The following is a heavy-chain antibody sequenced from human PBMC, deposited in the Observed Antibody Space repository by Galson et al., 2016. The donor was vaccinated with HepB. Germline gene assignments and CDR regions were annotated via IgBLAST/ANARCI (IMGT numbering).Heavy chain of an antibody. D-gene: IGHD3-10*01. V-gene: IGHV6-1*01. CDR2: TYYRYTWFH. CDR3: VRDAGIGLDAFDI. Sequence: CAISGDSVSDNTAAWNWIRQSPSRGLEWLGRTYYRYTWFHDYALSVQSRIMISPDTSNNQFSLQLSSVTPEDTAVYYGVRDAGIGLDAFDIWAPGAMVTVSS. J-gene: IGHJ3*02. CDR1: GDSVSDNTAA.